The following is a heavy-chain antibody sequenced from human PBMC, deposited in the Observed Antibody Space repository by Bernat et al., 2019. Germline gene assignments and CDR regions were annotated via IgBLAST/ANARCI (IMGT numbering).Heavy chain of an antibody. J-gene: IGHJ4*02. CDR2: INHSGST. D-gene: IGHD2-2*01. V-gene: IGHV4-34*01. Sequence: QVQLQQWGAGLLKPSETLSLTCAVYGGSFSGYYWSWIRQPPGKGLEWIGEINHSGSTNYNPSLKSRVTISVDTSKNQFSLKLSSVTAADTAVYYCARVSPLVGRSTSCYDYWGQGTLVTVSS. CDR3: ARVSPLVGRSTSCYDY. CDR1: GGSFSGYY.